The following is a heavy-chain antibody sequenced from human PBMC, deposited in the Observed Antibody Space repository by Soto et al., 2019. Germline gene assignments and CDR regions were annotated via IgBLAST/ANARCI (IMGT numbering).Heavy chain of an antibody. CDR3: ARIGWGGDS. Sequence: TLSLTCSVSGGSVRTGSYHWSWIRQPPGRGLEWIGFIPNNGSPDYNPSLKSRVVVSIDRSKNQFSLKVNSVTAADTAVYFCARIGWGGDSWGQGTLVTVS. CDR1: GGSVRTGSYH. D-gene: IGHD7-27*01. J-gene: IGHJ4*02. CDR2: IPNNGSP. V-gene: IGHV4-61*01.